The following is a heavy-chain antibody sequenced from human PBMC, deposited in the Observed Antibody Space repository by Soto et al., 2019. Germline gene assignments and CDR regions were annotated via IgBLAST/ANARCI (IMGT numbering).Heavy chain of an antibody. CDR1: GSSISGSRYY. V-gene: IGHV4-39*01. J-gene: IGHJ4*02. CDR2: IYYNGIT. Sequence: SETLSLTCTVSGSSISGSRYYWGWIRQPPGKGLEWIGSIYYNGITYYNLSLKSRVAISVDTSKTQLSLRLRSVTAADTAVYYCATTPGLAPGGSFDYWGRGTLVTVSS. CDR3: ATTPGLAPGGSFDY. D-gene: IGHD6-13*01.